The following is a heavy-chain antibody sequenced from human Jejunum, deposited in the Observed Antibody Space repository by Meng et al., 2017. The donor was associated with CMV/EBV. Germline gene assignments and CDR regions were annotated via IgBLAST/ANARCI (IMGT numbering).Heavy chain of an antibody. J-gene: IGHJ4*02. V-gene: IGHV1-8*01. CDR3: ARNGIFFDY. Sequence: KLSRKASGYTLTSYDIDWVRQAAGQGLEWMGWTNPRSGNTGSAQKFQGRLTMTMNTSIGTAYMELSSLRSEDTAVYYCARNGIFFDYWGQGALVTVSS. D-gene: IGHD1-14*01. CDR2: TNPRSGNT. CDR1: GYTLTSYD.